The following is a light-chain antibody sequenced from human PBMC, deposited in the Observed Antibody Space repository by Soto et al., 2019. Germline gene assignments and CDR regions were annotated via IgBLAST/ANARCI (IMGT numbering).Light chain of an antibody. CDR3: QQLYGYPIT. CDR2: DAS. Sequence: DIQVTQSPPTLSASVGDRVTITCRASQTISTWMAWYQQKPGKAPKLLVYDASTLQSGVASRFSGSGSGTDFTLTINSLQPEDFATYYCQQLYGYPITFGQGTRLEIK. V-gene: IGKV1-5*01. CDR1: QTISTW. J-gene: IGKJ5*01.